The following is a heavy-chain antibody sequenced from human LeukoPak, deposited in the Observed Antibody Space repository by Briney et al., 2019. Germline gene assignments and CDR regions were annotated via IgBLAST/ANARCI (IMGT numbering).Heavy chain of an antibody. J-gene: IGHJ6*03. CDR3: ARDNEAGYYYYLDV. CDR2: IYSSGST. CDR1: GFKVSSRY. D-gene: IGHD6-19*01. V-gene: IGHV3-53*01. Sequence: GGSLRLSCAASGFKVSSRYMSWVRQAPGRGLEWVSVIYSSGSTYYADSVKGRFIISRDNLKNTVFLQVNSLRVEDTAVYYCARDNEAGYYYYLDVWGKGTTVTVSS.